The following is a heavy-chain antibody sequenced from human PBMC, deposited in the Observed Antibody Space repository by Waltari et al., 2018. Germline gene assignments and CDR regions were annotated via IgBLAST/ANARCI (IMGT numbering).Heavy chain of an antibody. CDR3: ARDDNSSGFYNWFDP. Sequence: QLQLQESGPGLVKPSETLSLTCTVSGGSISSSSYYWGWIREPPGKGLEWIGSIYYSGSTYYNPSLKSRVTISVDTSKNQFSLKLSSVTAADTAVYYCARDDNSSGFYNWFDPWGQGTLVTVSS. CDR1: GGSISSSSYY. J-gene: IGHJ5*02. D-gene: IGHD6-19*01. V-gene: IGHV4-39*07. CDR2: IYYSGST.